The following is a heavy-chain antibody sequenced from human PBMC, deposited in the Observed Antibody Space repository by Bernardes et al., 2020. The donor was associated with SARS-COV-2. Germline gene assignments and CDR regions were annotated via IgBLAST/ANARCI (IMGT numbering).Heavy chain of an antibody. CDR2: INYSGST. Sequence: SETLSLTCAVSGGSLSGYSWSWIRQTPGKGLEWIGEINYSGSTNYNPSLKSRLTISLDTSKYQFSLTVTSLTAADTAVYYCARFLSPSIEPRVTWFDPWGQGTLVTVSS. D-gene: IGHD6-6*01. CDR1: GGSLSGYS. V-gene: IGHV4-34*01. J-gene: IGHJ5*02. CDR3: ARFLSPSIEPRVTWFDP.